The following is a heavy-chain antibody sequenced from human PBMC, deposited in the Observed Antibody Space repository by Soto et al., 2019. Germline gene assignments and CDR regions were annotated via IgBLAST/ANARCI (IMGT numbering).Heavy chain of an antibody. CDR2: ISSSGGTT. Sequence: PXGSLRLSCATSGFNFNNYAMSWVRQAPGERLEWVSFISSSGGTTYYADSVKGRFTISRDNSRNTVFLQMNTLGAEDTAIYYCATFRTVTGPGWGRASEYWGQGTRVTVSS. D-gene: IGHD6-19*01. CDR3: ATFRTVTGPGWGRASEY. J-gene: IGHJ4*02. CDR1: GFNFNNYA. V-gene: IGHV3-23*01.